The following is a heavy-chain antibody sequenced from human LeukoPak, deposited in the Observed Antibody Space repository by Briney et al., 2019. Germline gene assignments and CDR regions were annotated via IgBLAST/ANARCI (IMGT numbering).Heavy chain of an antibody. D-gene: IGHD4-11*01. CDR2: FDPEDGET. Sequence: ASVNVSCKVSGYTLTELSMHWVRQAPGKGLEWMGGFDPEDGETIYAQKFQGRVTMTEDTSTDTAYMELSSLRSEDTAVYYCATVPYNSNYNYFDYWGQGTLVTVSS. J-gene: IGHJ4*02. CDR3: ATVPYNSNYNYFDY. CDR1: GYTLTELS. V-gene: IGHV1-24*01.